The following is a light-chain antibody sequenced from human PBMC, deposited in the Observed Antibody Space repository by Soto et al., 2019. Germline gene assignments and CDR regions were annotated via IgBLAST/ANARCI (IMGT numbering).Light chain of an antibody. CDR2: DAS. Sequence: DIQVTQSPSTLSASVGDRVTITCRASQSISSSLAWYQQKPGKAPKLLIYDASNLESGVPSIFSGSGSGTEFTLTISSLPPDDFATYYCQHYSTYSAFGQGTRVEIK. CDR1: QSISSS. J-gene: IGKJ1*01. V-gene: IGKV1-5*01. CDR3: QHYSTYSA.